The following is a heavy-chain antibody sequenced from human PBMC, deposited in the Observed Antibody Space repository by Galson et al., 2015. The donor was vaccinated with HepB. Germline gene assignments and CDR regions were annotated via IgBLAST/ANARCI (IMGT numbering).Heavy chain of an antibody. CDR2: ISSSGSGSTI. D-gene: IGHD6-19*01. CDR3: ARRIAVPGTHAFDI. Sequence: SLRLSCAASGFTFSSYYMSWIRQAPGKGLEWISYISSSGSGSTIYYADSVKGRFTISRDNAKSSLYLQMNSLRGEDTAVYYCARRIAVPGTHAFDIWGQGTLVTVSS. CDR1: GFTFSSYY. J-gene: IGHJ3*02. V-gene: IGHV3-11*01.